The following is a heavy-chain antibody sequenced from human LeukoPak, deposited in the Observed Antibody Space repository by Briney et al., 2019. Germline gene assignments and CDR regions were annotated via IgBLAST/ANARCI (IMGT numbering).Heavy chain of an antibody. V-gene: IGHV1-2*04. Sequence: ASVKVSCKASGYTFTGYYMHWVRQAPGQGLEWMGWINPNSGGTNYAQKFQGWVTMTRDTSISTAYMELSRLRSDDTAVYYCARAPRYNWNDGPSDAFDIWGQGTMVTVSS. J-gene: IGHJ3*02. CDR3: ARAPRYNWNDGPSDAFDI. CDR2: INPNSGGT. D-gene: IGHD1-1*01. CDR1: GYTFTGYY.